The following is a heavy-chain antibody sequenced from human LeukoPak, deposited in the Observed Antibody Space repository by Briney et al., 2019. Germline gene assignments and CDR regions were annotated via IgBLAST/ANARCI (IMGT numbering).Heavy chain of an antibody. J-gene: IGHJ5*01. CDR3: ARARYCTGGSCCSDS. CDR2: ISGDGSST. V-gene: IGHV3-74*01. Sequence: GGSLRLSCAASGFTFSTYWMQWVRQAPGRGLVWVSRISGDGSSTFYADSVKGRFTISRDNAKNTLYLQMDSLRAEDTAVYYCARARYCTGGSCCSDSWGQGTLVTVSS. D-gene: IGHD2-15*01. CDR1: GFTFSTYW.